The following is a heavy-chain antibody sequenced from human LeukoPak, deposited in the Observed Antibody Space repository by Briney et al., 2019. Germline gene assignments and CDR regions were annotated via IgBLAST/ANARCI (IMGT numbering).Heavy chain of an antibody. D-gene: IGHD3-10*01. J-gene: IGHJ4*02. Sequence: SETLSLTCTVSGGSISSYYWSWIRQPPGKGLEWIGYIYYSGSTNYNPSLKSRVTISVDTSKNQFSLKLSSVTAADTAVYYCAREGFGSFDYWGQGTLVTVSS. CDR1: GGSISSYY. V-gene: IGHV4-59*01. CDR2: IYYSGST. CDR3: AREGFGSFDY.